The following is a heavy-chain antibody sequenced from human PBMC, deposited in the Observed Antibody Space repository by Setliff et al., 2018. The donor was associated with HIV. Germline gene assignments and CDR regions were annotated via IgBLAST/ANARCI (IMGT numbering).Heavy chain of an antibody. CDR2: LYYSGTT. D-gene: IGHD3-16*01. Sequence: SETLSLTCTVSGGSISSSSYYWGWIRQPPGKGLEWIGSLYYSGTTYYNPSLKNRLTISVDTSKNQFSLKLSSVTAADTAVYYCARRTLITGYDYWGQGTLVTVSS. CDR3: ARRTLITGYDY. V-gene: IGHV4-39*01. J-gene: IGHJ4*02. CDR1: GGSISSSSYY.